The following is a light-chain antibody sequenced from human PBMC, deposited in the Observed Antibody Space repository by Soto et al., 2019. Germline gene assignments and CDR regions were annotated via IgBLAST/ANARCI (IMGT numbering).Light chain of an antibody. J-gene: IGKJ1*01. CDR1: QSISSW. Sequence: DIPMTQSPSTLSASVGDRVTITCRASQSISSWLAWYQQKPGKAPKLLIYDASSLESGVPPRFSGSGSGTKFTLTISSLQADDFGTYYCQQYNFYWSFGQGTKVDIK. CDR2: DAS. CDR3: QQYNFYWS. V-gene: IGKV1-5*01.